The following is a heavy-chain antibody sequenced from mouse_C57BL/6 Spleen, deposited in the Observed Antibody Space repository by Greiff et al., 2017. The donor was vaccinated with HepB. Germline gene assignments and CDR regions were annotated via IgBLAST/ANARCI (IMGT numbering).Heavy chain of an antibody. CDR1: GFTFSDYY. CDR3: ARVSLIYYDYDGWYFDV. Sequence: EVQLVESEGGLVQPGSSMKLSCTASGFTFSDYYMAWVRQVPEKGLEWVANINYDGSSTYYLDSLKSRFIISRDNAKNILYLQMSSLKSEDTATYYCARVSLIYYDYDGWYFDVWGTGTTVTVSS. CDR2: INYDGSST. V-gene: IGHV5-16*01. J-gene: IGHJ1*03. D-gene: IGHD2-4*01.